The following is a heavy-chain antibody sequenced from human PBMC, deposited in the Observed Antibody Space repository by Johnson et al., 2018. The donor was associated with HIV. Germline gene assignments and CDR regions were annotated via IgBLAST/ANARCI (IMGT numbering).Heavy chain of an antibody. CDR2: ISYDGSNT. J-gene: IGHJ3*02. CDR3: AKGLAAFFAFDI. V-gene: IGHV3-30*04. CDR1: GFTFSNYA. D-gene: IGHD3-3*01. Sequence: VQLVESGGGVIQPGRSLRLSCAASGFTFSNYAMHWVRQAPGKGLEWVAVISYDGSNTYYADSVKGRFTISRDNSKNTLYLQMNSLRAEDTAVYYCAKGLAAFFAFDIWGQGTMVTVSS.